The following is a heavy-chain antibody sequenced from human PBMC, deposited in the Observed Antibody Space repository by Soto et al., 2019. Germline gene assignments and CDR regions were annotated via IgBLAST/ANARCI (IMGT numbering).Heavy chain of an antibody. D-gene: IGHD3-9*01. V-gene: IGHV1-24*01. J-gene: IGHJ4*02. Sequence: VASVKVSCKVSGYTLTELSMHWVRQAPGKGLEWMGGFDPEDGETIYAQKFQGRVTMTEDTSTDTAYMELSSLRSEDTAVYYCATAPGKDILLPPFDYWGQGTLVTV. CDR2: FDPEDGET. CDR1: GYTLTELS. CDR3: ATAPGKDILLPPFDY.